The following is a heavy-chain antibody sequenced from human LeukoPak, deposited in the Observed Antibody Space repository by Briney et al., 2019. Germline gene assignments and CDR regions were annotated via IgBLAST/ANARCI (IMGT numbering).Heavy chain of an antibody. CDR1: GFTVSSNY. D-gene: IGHD6-6*01. CDR3: ARSRYSTSSGGFDY. Sequence: PGGSLRLSSAASGFTVSSNYMSWVRQAPGKGLEWVSRINSDGSNINYADSVKGRFTTSRDNAKNTLYLQMNSLRGEDTAVYYCARSRYSTSSGGFDYWGQGILVTVSS. J-gene: IGHJ4*02. V-gene: IGHV3-74*01. CDR2: INSDGSNI.